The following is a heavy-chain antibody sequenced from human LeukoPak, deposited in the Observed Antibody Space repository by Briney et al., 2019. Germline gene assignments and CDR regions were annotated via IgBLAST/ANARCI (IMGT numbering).Heavy chain of an antibody. V-gene: IGHV4-59*12. J-gene: IGHJ4*02. D-gene: IGHD1-26*01. CDR3: ARDSSVGATGSFDY. CDR2: IYYSGST. Sequence: SETLSLTCTVSGGSISSYYWSWIRQPPGKGLEWIGYIYYSGSTNYNPSLKSRVTISVDTSKNQFSLRLSSVTAADTAVYYCARDSSVGATGSFDYWGQGTLVTVSS. CDR1: GGSISSYY.